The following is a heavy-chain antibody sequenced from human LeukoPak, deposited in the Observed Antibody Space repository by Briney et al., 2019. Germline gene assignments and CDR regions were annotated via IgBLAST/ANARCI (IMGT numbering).Heavy chain of an antibody. J-gene: IGHJ3*02. CDR1: GGSISSYY. D-gene: IGHD3-9*01. CDR2: LSKSGNT. V-gene: IGHV4-59*01. Sequence: SETLSLTCTVSGGSISSYYWSWIRQPPGKGLEWIGYLSKSGNTNYSPSLKSRVTIFGDTSKNQFFLKLSSVTAADTAVYYCARARYVNSFYAFNIWGQGTLVTVSS. CDR3: ARARYVNSFYAFNI.